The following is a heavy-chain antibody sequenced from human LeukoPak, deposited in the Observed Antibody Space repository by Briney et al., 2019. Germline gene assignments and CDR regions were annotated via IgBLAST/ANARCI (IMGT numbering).Heavy chain of an antibody. CDR1: GLTFSTSW. V-gene: IGHV3-7*01. J-gene: IGHJ4*02. Sequence: GGSLRLSCAASGLTFSTSWMSWVRQAPGKGLEWVANIKQDGSEKYYVDSVKGRFTISRDNAKNSLYLQMNSLRAEDTAVYYCARDVYGGTDYWGQGTLVTVSS. CDR3: ARDVYGGTDY. CDR2: IKQDGSEK. D-gene: IGHD4-23*01.